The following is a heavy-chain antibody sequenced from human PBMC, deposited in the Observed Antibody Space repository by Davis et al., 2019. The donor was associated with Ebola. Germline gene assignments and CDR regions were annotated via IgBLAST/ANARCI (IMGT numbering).Heavy chain of an antibody. Sequence: PSETLSLTCTVSGGSISSYYWSWIRQPAGKGLEWIGRIYTSGSTNYNPSLKSRVTMSVDTSKNQFSLKLSSVTAADTAVYYCARDLQWFGELLSYWYFDLWGRGTLVTVSS. D-gene: IGHD3-10*01. CDR1: GGSISSYY. CDR2: IYTSGST. J-gene: IGHJ2*01. CDR3: ARDLQWFGELLSYWYFDL. V-gene: IGHV4-4*07.